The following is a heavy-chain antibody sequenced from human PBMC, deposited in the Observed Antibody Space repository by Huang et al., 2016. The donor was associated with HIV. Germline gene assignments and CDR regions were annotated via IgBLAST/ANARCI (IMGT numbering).Heavy chain of an antibody. Sequence: LQLQESGPGLVKSSETLSLICTVSGGSISSSSYYWGWIRQPPGKGPEWSGSIYYRGNTYDNPPRKSRVTISVDTSKNQFSLKVNSVTAADTAVYYCARHGRVAGHYYNNMDVWGRGTTVTVSS. CDR2: IYYRGNT. CDR3: ARHGRVAGHYYNNMDV. CDR1: GGSISSSSYY. V-gene: IGHV4-39*01. J-gene: IGHJ6*02. D-gene: IGHD6-19*01.